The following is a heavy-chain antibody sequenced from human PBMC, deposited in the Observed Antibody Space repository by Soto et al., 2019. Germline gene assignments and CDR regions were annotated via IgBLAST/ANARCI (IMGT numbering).Heavy chain of an antibody. Sequence: GGSLRLSCAASGFTFDDYAMHWVRQAPGKGLEWVSGISWNSGSIGYADSVKGRFTISRDNAKNSLYLQMNSLRAEDTALYYCAKDTYYDYISPERYFDYWGQGTLVTVSS. D-gene: IGHD3-16*01. J-gene: IGHJ4*02. V-gene: IGHV3-9*01. CDR2: ISWNSGSI. CDR3: AKDTYYDYISPERYFDY. CDR1: GFTFDDYA.